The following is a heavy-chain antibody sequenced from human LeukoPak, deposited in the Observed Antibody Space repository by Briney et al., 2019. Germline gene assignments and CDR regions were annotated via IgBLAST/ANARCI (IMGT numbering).Heavy chain of an antibody. CDR2: ISYDGSNK. CDR3: ARDRAGYYYGSVNYHDAFYI. CDR1: GFTFSSYA. V-gene: IGHV3-30*04. J-gene: IGHJ3*02. D-gene: IGHD3-10*01. Sequence: GGSLRLSCAASGFTFSSYAMHWVRQAPGKGLEWVAVISYDGSNKYYADSVKGRFTISRDNSKNTLYLQMNSLRAEDTAVYYFARDRAGYYYGSVNYHDAFYIWGQGTKVTVSS.